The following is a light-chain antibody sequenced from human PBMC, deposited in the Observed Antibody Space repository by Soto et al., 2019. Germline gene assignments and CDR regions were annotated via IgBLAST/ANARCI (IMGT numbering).Light chain of an antibody. Sequence: VLTQSPGTLSLSAGERATLSCKASRGVSSGYLAWYQQKPGQAPRPLSYAASNRATGIPGRFSGSGFGTEFTLTISRLEPEDFAVYYCQHYNISSWTFGQGTKVDIK. J-gene: IGKJ1*01. V-gene: IGKV3-20*01. CDR3: QHYNISSWT. CDR2: AAS. CDR1: RGVSSGY.